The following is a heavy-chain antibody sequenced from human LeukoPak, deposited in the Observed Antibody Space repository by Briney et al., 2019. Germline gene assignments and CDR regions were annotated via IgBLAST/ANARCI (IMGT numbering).Heavy chain of an antibody. V-gene: IGHV3-30*18. CDR2: ISYDGSNK. CDR1: GFTFSSYG. CDR3: AKDHSYYYYYCMDV. J-gene: IGHJ6*03. Sequence: GGSLRLSCAASGFTFSSYGMHWVRQAPGKGLEWVAVISYDGSNKYYADSVKGRFTISRDNSKNTLYLQMNSLRAEDTAVYYCAKDHSYYYYYCMDVWGKGTTVTVSS.